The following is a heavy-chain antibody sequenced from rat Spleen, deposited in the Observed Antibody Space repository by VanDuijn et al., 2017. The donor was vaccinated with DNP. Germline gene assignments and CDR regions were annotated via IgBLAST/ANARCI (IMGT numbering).Heavy chain of an antibody. CDR2: IIYDGSST. CDR3: ARHNTEAPYYFDY. V-gene: IGHV5-17*01. CDR1: GFTFSDYA. J-gene: IGHJ2*01. Sequence: EVQLVESGGGLVQPGNSLKLSCAASGFTFSDYAMAWVRQSPKKGLEWVATIIYDGSSTYYRDSVRGRFTISRYNAKNTLYLQMDSLRSEETATYYCARHNTEAPYYFDYWGQGVMVTVSS. D-gene: IGHD1-11*01.